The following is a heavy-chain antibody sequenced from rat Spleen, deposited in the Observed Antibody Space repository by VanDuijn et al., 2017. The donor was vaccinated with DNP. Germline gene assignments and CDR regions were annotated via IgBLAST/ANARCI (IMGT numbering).Heavy chain of an antibody. CDR3: ARSDSYGFPY. CDR1: GFTFSNYW. D-gene: IGHD1-2*01. J-gene: IGHJ3*01. V-gene: IGHV5-31*01. CDR2: ISNTGDNT. Sequence: EVQLVESGGGLVQPGNSLKLSCAASGFTFSNYWMTWLRQAPGKGLEWVASISNTGDNTYYSDSVKGRFTISRDNAKSTLYLQMDSLRSEDTATYYCARSDSYGFPYWGQGTLVTVSS.